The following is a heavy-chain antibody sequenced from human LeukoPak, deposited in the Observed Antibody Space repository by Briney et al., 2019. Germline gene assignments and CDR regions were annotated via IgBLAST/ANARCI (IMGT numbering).Heavy chain of an antibody. V-gene: IGHV1-18*01. CDR1: GYTFTSYG. Sequence: ASVRVSCKASGYTFTSYGISWVRQAPGQGLEWMGWISAYNGNTNYAQKLQGRVTMTRNTSISTAYMELSSLRSEDTAVYYCARAYGGNSEWGQGTLVTVSS. CDR3: ARAYGGNSE. J-gene: IGHJ4*02. CDR2: ISAYNGNT. D-gene: IGHD4-23*01.